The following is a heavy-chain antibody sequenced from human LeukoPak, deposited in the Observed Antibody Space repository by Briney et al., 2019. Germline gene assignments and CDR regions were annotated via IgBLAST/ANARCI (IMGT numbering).Heavy chain of an antibody. CDR3: ARSDYHNSGSHTVFDAFDI. D-gene: IGHD3-10*01. J-gene: IGHJ2*01. CDR1: GGSISRYY. Sequence: PSETLSLTCTVSGGSISRYYWSWIRRPPGKGLEWIGYIDDSGNTNYNPSLKSQVTISVDKSKNQFSLKLSFVTAADTAMYYCARSDYHNSGSHTVFDAFDIWGRGTLVTVS. V-gene: IGHV4-59*01. CDR2: IDDSGNT.